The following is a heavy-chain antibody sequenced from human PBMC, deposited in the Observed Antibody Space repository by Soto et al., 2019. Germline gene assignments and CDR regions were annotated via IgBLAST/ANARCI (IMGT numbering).Heavy chain of an antibody. V-gene: IGHV4-31*03. CDR3: ARGTATAFNSIDP. CDR1: GGSISSGGYY. CDR2: IYYSGST. Sequence: QVQLQESGPGLVKPSQTLSLTCTVSGGSISSGGYYWSWIRQHPGKGLEWIGYIYYSGSTYYNPSLESRLTTSEATYKIQFSLKLSSVTAADTALSYFARGTATAFNSIDPWGQGTLVTVSS. J-gene: IGHJ5*02. D-gene: IGHD4-17*01.